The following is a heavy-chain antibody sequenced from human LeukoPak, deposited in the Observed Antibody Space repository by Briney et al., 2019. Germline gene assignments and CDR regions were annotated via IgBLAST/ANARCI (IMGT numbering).Heavy chain of an antibody. Sequence: GGSLRLSCAASGFTFDDYGMSWVRQAREKGLEWVSGINWSGGRTGYADSLKGRFTISRDNAKNTLYLQMNSLRDEDTALYYCARDLTTSDNWGQGTLVTVSS. CDR2: INWSGGRT. J-gene: IGHJ4*02. V-gene: IGHV3-20*04. D-gene: IGHD1/OR15-1a*01. CDR3: ARDLTTSDN. CDR1: GFTFDDYG.